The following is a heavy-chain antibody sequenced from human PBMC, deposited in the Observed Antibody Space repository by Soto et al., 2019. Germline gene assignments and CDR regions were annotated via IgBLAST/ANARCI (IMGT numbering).Heavy chain of an antibody. J-gene: IGHJ4*02. D-gene: IGHD2-21*01. CDR1: GYTFTSYG. CDR2: ISAYNGNT. V-gene: IGHV1-18*01. Sequence: QVQLVQSGAEVKKPGASVKISCKASGYTFTSYGVSWVRQAPGQGLEWMGWISAYNGNTKYAQKLQGRVTMTTDTSTNTAYMDLRSLRSDDTAVYYCARYSPPVDYWGQGTLVTVSS. CDR3: ARYSPPVDY.